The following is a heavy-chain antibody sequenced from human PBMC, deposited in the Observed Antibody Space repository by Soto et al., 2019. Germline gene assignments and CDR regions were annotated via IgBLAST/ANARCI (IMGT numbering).Heavy chain of an antibody. V-gene: IGHV3-15*01. CDR2: IKSKSDGGTI. CDR1: GFTFTNAW. CDR3: TTGPNLRPLAAFDI. J-gene: IGHJ3*02. Sequence: SRRLSCAASGFTFTNAWMTWVRQGPGKGLEWVGRIKSKSDGGTIDYAAPVKGRFTISRDDSKNTLYLQMNSLKTEDTAVYYCTTGPNLRPLAAFDIWGQGTVVTVSS.